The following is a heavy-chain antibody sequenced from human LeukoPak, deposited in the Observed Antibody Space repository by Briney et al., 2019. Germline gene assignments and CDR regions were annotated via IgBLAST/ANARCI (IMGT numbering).Heavy chain of an antibody. CDR2: IYYSGST. CDR1: GGSISSGGYY. D-gene: IGHD5-12*01. V-gene: IGHV4-31*03. J-gene: IGHJ4*02. Sequence: SETLSLTCTVSGGSISSGGYYWSWIRQHPGRGLEWIGYIYYSGSTYYNPSLKSRVTISVDTSKNQFSLKLSSVTAADTAVYYCARETEWLRLDYWGQGTLVTVSS. CDR3: ARETEWLRLDY.